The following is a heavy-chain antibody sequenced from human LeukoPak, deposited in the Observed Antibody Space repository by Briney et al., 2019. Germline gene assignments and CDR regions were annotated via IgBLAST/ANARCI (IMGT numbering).Heavy chain of an antibody. Sequence: SQTLSLTCAISGDSVSSKSSTWYWVRQSPSRGLEWLGRTYYRSKWKSDYALSVKSRITINPDTSKNQFTLQLKSVTSEDTAVYYCARGAAAIRGGIDYWGRGTLVTVSS. CDR2: TYYRSKWKS. CDR1: GDSVSSKSST. J-gene: IGHJ4*02. V-gene: IGHV6-1*01. CDR3: ARGAAAIRGGIDY. D-gene: IGHD6-13*01.